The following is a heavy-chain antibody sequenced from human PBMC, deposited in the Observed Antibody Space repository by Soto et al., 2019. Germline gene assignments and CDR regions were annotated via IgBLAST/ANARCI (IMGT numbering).Heavy chain of an antibody. Sequence: SVRISCRASGYIFTTNAIAWVRQKPGQGLEWLGLIYPGDSDIRYRPSFEGQVTISADKSLSTAYLQWRSLKASDTAIYYCARSQALDYWGQGTLVTVSS. CDR1: GYIFTTNA. CDR2: IYPGDSDI. J-gene: IGHJ4*02. CDR3: ARSQALDY. V-gene: IGHV5-51*01.